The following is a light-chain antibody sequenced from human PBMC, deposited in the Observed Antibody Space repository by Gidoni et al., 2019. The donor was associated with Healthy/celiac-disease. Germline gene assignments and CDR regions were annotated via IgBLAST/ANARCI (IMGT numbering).Light chain of an antibody. V-gene: IGKV2-28*01. CDR2: LGS. CDR3: MQALQTPPT. CDR1: QSLLHSNGYNY. J-gene: IGKJ1*01. Sequence: DIVMTQSPLSLPVTPGEPASISCRSSQSLLHSNGYNYLDWYLQKPGQSPQLLIYLGSNRASGVPDRFSGSGSGTDFTLKSSRVEAEDVGVYYCMQALQTPPTFXXXTKVEIK.